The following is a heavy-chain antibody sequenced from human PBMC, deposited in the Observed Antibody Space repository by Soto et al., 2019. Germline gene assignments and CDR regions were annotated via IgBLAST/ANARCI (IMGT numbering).Heavy chain of an antibody. CDR3: ARHCTNGVCLPLYYYYGMDV. V-gene: IGHV1-69*12. CDR2: IIPIFGTA. CDR1: GGTFSSYA. D-gene: IGHD2-8*01. J-gene: IGHJ6*02. Sequence: QVQLVQSGAEVKKPGSSVKVSCKASGGTFSSYAISWVRQAPGQGLEWMGGIIPIFGTANYAQKFQGRVTITADESTSTAYMELSSLRSEDTAVYYCARHCTNGVCLPLYYYYGMDVWGQGTTVTVSS.